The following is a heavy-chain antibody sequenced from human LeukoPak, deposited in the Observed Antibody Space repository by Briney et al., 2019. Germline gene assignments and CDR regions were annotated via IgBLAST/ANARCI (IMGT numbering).Heavy chain of an antibody. D-gene: IGHD3-22*01. J-gene: IGHJ4*02. Sequence: GRSLRLSCAASGFTFSSYAMHWVRQAPGKGLEWVAVISYDGSNKYYADSVKGRFTISRDNSKNTPYLQMNSLRAEDTAVYYCAREGPPHTYYYDSSGYSGGDYFDYWGQGTLVTVSS. CDR1: GFTFSSYA. CDR3: AREGPPHTYYYDSSGYSGGDYFDY. V-gene: IGHV3-30-3*01. CDR2: ISYDGSNK.